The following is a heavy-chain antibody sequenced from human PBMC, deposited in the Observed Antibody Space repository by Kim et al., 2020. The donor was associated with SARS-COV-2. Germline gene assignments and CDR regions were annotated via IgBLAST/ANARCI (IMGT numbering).Heavy chain of an antibody. D-gene: IGHD3-9*01. V-gene: IGHV3-74*01. J-gene: IGHJ6*02. CDR2: INSDGSST. Sequence: GGSLRLSCAASGFTFSSYWMHWVRQAPGKGLVWVSRINSDGSSTSYADSVKGRFTISRDNAKNTLYLQMNSLRAEDTAVYYCARDRVPITYYDILTGYTMGTHYYYYGMDVWGQGTTVTVSS. CDR1: GFTFSSYW. CDR3: ARDRVPITYYDILTGYTMGTHYYYYGMDV.